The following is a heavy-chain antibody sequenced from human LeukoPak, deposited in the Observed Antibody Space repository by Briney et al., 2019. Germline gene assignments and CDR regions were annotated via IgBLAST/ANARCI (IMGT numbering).Heavy chain of an antibody. CDR3: ARDGRFGAFDI. V-gene: IGHV4-59*01. CDR1: GGSISSYY. CDR2: IYYSGST. D-gene: IGHD3-16*01. J-gene: IGHJ3*02. Sequence: SETMSLTCTVSGGSISSYYWSWIRQPPGKGLEWIGYIYYSGSTNYNPSLKSRVTISVDTSKNQFSLKLSSVTAADTAVYYCARDGRFGAFDIWGQGTMVTVSS.